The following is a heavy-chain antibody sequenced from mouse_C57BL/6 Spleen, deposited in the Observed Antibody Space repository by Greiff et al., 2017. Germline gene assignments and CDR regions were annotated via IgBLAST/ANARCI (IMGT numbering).Heavy chain of an antibody. D-gene: IGHD1-1*01. CDR2: INPNNGGT. V-gene: IGHV1-26*01. J-gene: IGHJ2*01. Sequence: VQLQQSGPELVKPGASVKITCKASGYTITDYYMNWVKQSHGKSLEWIGDINPNNGGTSYNQKFKGKATLTVDKSSSTAYMELLSLTSEDSAVYYCAQDYYGSSYYWGQGTTLTVSS. CDR3: AQDYYGSSYY. CDR1: GYTITDYY.